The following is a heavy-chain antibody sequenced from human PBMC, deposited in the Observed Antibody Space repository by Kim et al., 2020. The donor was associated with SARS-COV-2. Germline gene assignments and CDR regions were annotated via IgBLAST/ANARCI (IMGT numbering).Heavy chain of an antibody. CDR2: IYYSGST. CDR3: ARYYERGYFDY. CDR1: GGSISSYY. Sequence: SETLSLTCTVSGGSISSYYWSWIRQPPGKGLEWIGYIYYSGSTNYNPSLKSRVTISVDTSKNQFSLKLSSVTAADTAVYYCARYYERGYFDYWGQGTLVTVSS. V-gene: IGHV4-59*08. J-gene: IGHJ4*02. D-gene: IGHD3-16*01.